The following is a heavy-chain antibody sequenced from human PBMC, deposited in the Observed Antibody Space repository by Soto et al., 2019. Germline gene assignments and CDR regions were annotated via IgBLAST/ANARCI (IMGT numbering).Heavy chain of an antibody. V-gene: IGHV3-66*01. Sequence: EVQLVESGGGLAQPGGSLRLSCAASGFTVSSNYMSWVRQAPGKGLEWVSVIYSGGSTYYADSVKGRFTISRDNSKNTLYLQMNSLRAEDTAVYYCAREAYGSGSLTFDYWGQGTLVTVSS. CDR2: IYSGGST. CDR1: GFTVSSNY. J-gene: IGHJ4*02. CDR3: AREAYGSGSLTFDY. D-gene: IGHD3-10*01.